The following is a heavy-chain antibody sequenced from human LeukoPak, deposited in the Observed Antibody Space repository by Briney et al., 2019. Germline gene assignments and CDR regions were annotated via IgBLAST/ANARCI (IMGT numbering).Heavy chain of an antibody. D-gene: IGHD6-6*01. Sequence: PSETLSLTCTVPGGSISSYYWSWIRQPPGKGLEWIGYIYYSGSTNYNPSLKSRVTISVDTSKNQFSLKLSSVTAADTAVYYCARFARPKALDAFDIWGQGTMVTVSS. CDR1: GGSISSYY. CDR3: ARFARPKALDAFDI. J-gene: IGHJ3*02. V-gene: IGHV4-59*08. CDR2: IYYSGST.